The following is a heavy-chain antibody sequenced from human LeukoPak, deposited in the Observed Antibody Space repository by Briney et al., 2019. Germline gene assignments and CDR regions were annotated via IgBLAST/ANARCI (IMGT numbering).Heavy chain of an antibody. V-gene: IGHV3-73*01. CDR1: GFTFSGST. J-gene: IGHJ4*02. CDR2: IRSKTNSYAT. Sequence: GGSLKLSCAASGFTFSGSTIHWVRQASGKGLEWVVRIRSKTNSYATAYGAPVKGRFTISRDDSKNTAYLQMNSLKIEDTAVYYCTRQREDCSSTSCYYGDYWGQGTLVTVSS. D-gene: IGHD2-2*01. CDR3: TRQREDCSSTSCYYGDY.